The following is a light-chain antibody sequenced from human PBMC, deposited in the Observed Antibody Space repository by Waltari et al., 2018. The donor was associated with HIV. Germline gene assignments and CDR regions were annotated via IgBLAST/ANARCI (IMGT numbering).Light chain of an antibody. V-gene: IGLV1-44*01. CDR2: RNN. CDR3: AAWDDSLNGAV. CDR1: TSNIGSNI. Sequence: HSVLPQPPSAYGTPGQRVTITCSGSTSNIGSNIVNRSKQLPGTAPKLLNYRNNQRPSGVPDRFSGSKSGTSASLAISGLQSEDDADYYCAAWDDSLNGAVFGGGTKLTVL. J-gene: IGLJ3*02.